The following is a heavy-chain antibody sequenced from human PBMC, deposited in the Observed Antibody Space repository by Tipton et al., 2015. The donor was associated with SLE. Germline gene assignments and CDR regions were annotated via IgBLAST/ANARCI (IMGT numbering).Heavy chain of an antibody. CDR3: ARHVTIFNYFDY. V-gene: IGHV4-34*01. CDR2: INHSGST. Sequence: TLSLTCTVSGGSISSYYWSWIRQPPGKGLEWIGEINHSGSTNYNPSLKSRVTISVDTSKNQFSLKLSSVTAADTAVYYCARHVTIFNYFDYWGQGTLVTVSS. D-gene: IGHD3-3*01. CDR1: GGSISSYY. J-gene: IGHJ4*02.